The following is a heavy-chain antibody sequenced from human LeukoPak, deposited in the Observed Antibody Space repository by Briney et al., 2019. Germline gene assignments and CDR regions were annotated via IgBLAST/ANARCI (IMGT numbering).Heavy chain of an antibody. J-gene: IGHJ4*02. CDR1: GVSISSYY. V-gene: IGHV4-59*08. Sequence: SETLSLTCTLSGVSISSYYWNWIRQAPGKGLEWIGYIYYTGDTKFNPSLKSRVTISLDTSKNQFSLKLTSVTAADTAVYYCTRHPRIIAGNPYFDYWGKGTVVTVSS. D-gene: IGHD6-13*01. CDR3: TRHPRIIAGNPYFDY. CDR2: IYYTGDT.